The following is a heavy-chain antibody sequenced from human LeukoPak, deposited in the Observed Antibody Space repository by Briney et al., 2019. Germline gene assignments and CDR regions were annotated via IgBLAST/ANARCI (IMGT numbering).Heavy chain of an antibody. Sequence: GGSLRLSCAASGFTFSTYNMNWVRQAPGKGLEWVSYISGSSETQYYADSVKGRFTISRDNSKHSLYLQMNSLRTEDTALYYCAKDMDYYDSGGDKGSNAFDIWGQGTMVTVSS. CDR1: GFTFSTYN. CDR2: ISGSSETQ. V-gene: IGHV3-48*04. CDR3: AKDMDYYDSGGDKGSNAFDI. J-gene: IGHJ3*02. D-gene: IGHD3-22*01.